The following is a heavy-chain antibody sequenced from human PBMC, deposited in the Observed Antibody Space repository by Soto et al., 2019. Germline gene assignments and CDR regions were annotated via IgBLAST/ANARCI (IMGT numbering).Heavy chain of an antibody. CDR1: GFTFSNYA. D-gene: IGHD6-13*01. CDR2: ITGSGGGT. CDR3: SHRPLTAAGFDY. J-gene: IGHJ4*02. Sequence: EVQRLESGGGLVQPGGSLRLSCAASGFTFSNYAMTWVRQAPGKGLEWVTVITGSGGGTYFVESVKGRFTISRDNSKNTVYLQMNSLRAEDTAVYYCSHRPLTAAGFDYWGQGTLVTVSS. V-gene: IGHV3-23*01.